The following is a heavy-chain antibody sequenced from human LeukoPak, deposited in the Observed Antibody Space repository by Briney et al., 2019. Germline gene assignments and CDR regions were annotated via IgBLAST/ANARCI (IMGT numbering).Heavy chain of an antibody. D-gene: IGHD6-19*01. CDR3: TRRSGWVDY. J-gene: IGHJ4*02. V-gene: IGHV3-7*01. Sequence: GGSLRLSCAASGFTYSSYRMSCLRQARGKAVVWVGKIKQDGSEKYYVDSLKGRFTISRDNGKNSLYLQMNSLRAEDTAVYYCTRRSGWVDYWGQGTLVTVSS. CDR1: GFTYSSYR. CDR2: IKQDGSEK.